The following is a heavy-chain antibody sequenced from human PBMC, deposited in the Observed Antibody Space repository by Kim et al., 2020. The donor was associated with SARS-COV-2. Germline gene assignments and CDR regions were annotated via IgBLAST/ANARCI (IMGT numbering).Heavy chain of an antibody. J-gene: IGHJ6*02. Sequence: GGSLRLSCAASGFTFSSYSMNWVRQAPGKGLEWVSSISSSSSYIYYADSVKGRFTISRDNAKNSLYLQMNSLRVEDTAVYYCARDYYGDDYFYGLDVWGQGTKVTVSS. CDR3: ARDYYGDDYFYGLDV. CDR2: ISSSSSYI. CDR1: GFTFSSYS. D-gene: IGHD4-17*01. V-gene: IGHV3-21*01.